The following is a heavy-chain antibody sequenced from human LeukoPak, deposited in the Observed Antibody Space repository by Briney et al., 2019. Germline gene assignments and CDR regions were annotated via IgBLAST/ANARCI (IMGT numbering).Heavy chain of an antibody. D-gene: IGHD3-9*01. CDR1: GYTFTGYY. V-gene: IGHV1-2*02. CDR3: ARVQRDILTGYYIHPYYYGMDV. CDR2: INPNSGGT. Sequence: SVKVSCKASGYTFTGYYMHWVRQAPGQGLEWMGWINPNSGGTNYAQKFQGRVTMTRDTSISTAYMELSRLRSDDTAVYYCARVQRDILTGYYIHPYYYGMDVWGQGTTVTVSS. J-gene: IGHJ6*02.